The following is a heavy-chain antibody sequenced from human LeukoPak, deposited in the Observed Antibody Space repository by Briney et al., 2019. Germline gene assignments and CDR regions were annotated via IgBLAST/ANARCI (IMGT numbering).Heavy chain of an antibody. D-gene: IGHD4-17*01. CDR1: GFTVSNNY. CDR3: AKDLDYGDLFDY. CDR2: IYVGGSA. Sequence: GGSLRLSCAASGFTVSNNYMSWVRQTPGKGLEWVSVIYVGGSAYYADSVKGRFTISGDSSKNTLYLQMNSLRAEDTAVYYCAKDLDYGDLFDYWGQGTLVTVSS. V-gene: IGHV3-53*01. J-gene: IGHJ4*02.